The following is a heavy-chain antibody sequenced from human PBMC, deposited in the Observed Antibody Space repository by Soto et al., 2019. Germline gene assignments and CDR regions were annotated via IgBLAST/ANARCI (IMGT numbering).Heavy chain of an antibody. V-gene: IGHV2-5*02. Sequence: QITLKESGPTLVKPTQTLTLTCTFSGFSLSTSGVGVGWIRQPPGKALEWLALIYWDDDKRYSPSLKSRLTITKDTSKNQVVLTRTLMDPVDTATYYCARSHSGYECFDYLGQGTLVSVSS. CDR1: GFSLSTSGVG. D-gene: IGHD5-12*01. J-gene: IGHJ4*02. CDR3: ARSHSGYECFDY. CDR2: IYWDDDK.